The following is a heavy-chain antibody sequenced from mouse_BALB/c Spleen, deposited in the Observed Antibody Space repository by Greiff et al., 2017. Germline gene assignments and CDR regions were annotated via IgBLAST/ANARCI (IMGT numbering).Heavy chain of an antibody. Sequence: DVMLVESGGGLVQPGGSRKLSCAASGFTFSSFGMHWVRQAPEKGLEWVAYISSGSSTIYYADTVKGRFTISRDNPKNTLFLQMTSLRSEDTAMYYCARGGSSFDYWGQGTTLTVSS. J-gene: IGHJ2*01. V-gene: IGHV5-17*02. CDR2: ISSGSSTI. CDR1: GFTFSSFG. CDR3: ARGGSSFDY.